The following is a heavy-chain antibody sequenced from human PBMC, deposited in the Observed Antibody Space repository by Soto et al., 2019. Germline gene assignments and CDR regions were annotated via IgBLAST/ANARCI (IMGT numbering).Heavy chain of an antibody. V-gene: IGHV4-39*01. J-gene: IGHJ5*02. CDR3: ARPIEGGSSGYHH. CDR1: GGSISSGNFS. D-gene: IGHD3-22*01. Sequence: PSETLSLTCTVSGGSISSGNFSWAWIRQPPGKGLEWIGSFYYTGSTYYTPSLKSRATIFVDTSKNQIFLKLSSVTAADTAVYYCARPIEGGSSGYHHWGQGTLVTVSS. CDR2: FYYTGST.